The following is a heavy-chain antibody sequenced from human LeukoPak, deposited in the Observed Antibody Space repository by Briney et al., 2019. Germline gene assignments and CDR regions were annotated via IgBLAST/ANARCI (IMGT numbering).Heavy chain of an antibody. J-gene: IGHJ3*02. CDR1: GYTFTSYA. CDR3: AREGMNYYDSSGYYFDI. CDR2: INAGNGNT. Sequence: GASVKVSCKASGYTFTSYAMHWVRQAPGQRLEWMGWINAGNGNTKYSQEFQGRVTITRDTSASTAYMELSSLRSEDMAVYYCAREGMNYYDSSGYYFDIWGQGTMVTVSS. D-gene: IGHD3-22*01. V-gene: IGHV1-3*03.